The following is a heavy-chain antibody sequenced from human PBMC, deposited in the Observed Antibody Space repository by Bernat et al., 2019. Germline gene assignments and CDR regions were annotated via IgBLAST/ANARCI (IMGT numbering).Heavy chain of an antibody. D-gene: IGHD3-16*02. CDR2: IKQDGSEK. CDR3: ARYDYVWGSYRYTGGINAFDI. V-gene: IGHV3-7*03. Sequence: EVHLVESGGGLVQPGGSLRLSCAASGFTFSNYEMNWVRQAPGKGLEWVANIKQDGSEKYYVDSVKGRFTISRDNAKNSLYLQMNSLRAEDTAVYYCARYDYVWGSYRYTGGINAFDIWGQGTMVTVSS. CDR1: GFTFSNYE. J-gene: IGHJ3*02.